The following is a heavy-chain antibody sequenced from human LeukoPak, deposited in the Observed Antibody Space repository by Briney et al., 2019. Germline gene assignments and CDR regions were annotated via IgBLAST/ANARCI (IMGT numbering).Heavy chain of an antibody. J-gene: IGHJ6*01. D-gene: IGHD1-26*01. CDR1: GFTFSSYG. Sequence: GGSLRLSCPASGFTFSSYGMHWVRQAPGKGLEWVAVISYDGSNKYYADSVKGRFTISRDNSKNTLYLQMNSLRAEDTAVYYCAKDQGPGATTSHYYYYGMDVWGQGTTVTVSS. V-gene: IGHV3-30*18. CDR3: AKDQGPGATTSHYYYYGMDV. CDR2: ISYDGSNK.